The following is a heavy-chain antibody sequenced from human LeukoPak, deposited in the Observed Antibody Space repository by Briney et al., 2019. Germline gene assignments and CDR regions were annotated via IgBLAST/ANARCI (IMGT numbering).Heavy chain of an antibody. D-gene: IGHD1-1*01. V-gene: IGHV1-18*01. J-gene: IGHJ6*02. CDR1: GYTFTSYG. CDR2: ISAYNGNT. CDR3: ARGKTTTGTTGLWGYYYGMDV. Sequence: GASVKVSCKASGYTFTSYGISWVRQAPGQGLEWMGWISAYNGNTNYAQKLQGRVTMTTDTSTSTAYMELRSLRSDDTAVYYCARGKTTTGTTGLWGYYYGMDVWGQGTTVTVSS.